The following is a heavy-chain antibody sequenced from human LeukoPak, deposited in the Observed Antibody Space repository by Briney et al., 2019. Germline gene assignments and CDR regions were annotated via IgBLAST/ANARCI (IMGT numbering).Heavy chain of an antibody. CDR1: GFTLSSYS. D-gene: IGHD3-3*01. V-gene: IGHV3-21*01. CDR3: ARVGDFWSGYLDY. J-gene: IGHJ4*02. CDR2: ISSSSSYI. Sequence: GGSLRLSCAASGFTLSSYSMNWVRQAPGKGLEWVSSISSSSSYIYYADSVKGRFTISRDNAKNSLYLQMNSLRAEDTAVYYCARVGDFWSGYLDYWGQGTLVTVSS.